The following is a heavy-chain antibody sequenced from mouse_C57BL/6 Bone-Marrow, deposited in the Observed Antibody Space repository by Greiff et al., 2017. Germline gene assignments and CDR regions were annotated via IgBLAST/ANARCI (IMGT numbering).Heavy chain of an antibody. CDR3: AKIYYYGSSYAMDY. Sequence: QVQLQQSGAELVRPGTSVKMSCKASGYTFTNYWIGWAKQRPGHGLEWIGDIYPGGGYTNYNEKFKGKATLTADKSSSTAYIQFSSLTSEDSAIYYCAKIYYYGSSYAMDYWGQGTSVTVSS. CDR1: GYTFTNYW. CDR2: IYPGGGYT. D-gene: IGHD1-1*01. J-gene: IGHJ4*01. V-gene: IGHV1-63*01.